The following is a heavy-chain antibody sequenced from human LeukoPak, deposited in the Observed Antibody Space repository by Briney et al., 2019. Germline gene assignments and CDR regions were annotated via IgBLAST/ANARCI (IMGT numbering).Heavy chain of an antibody. J-gene: IGHJ4*02. CDR3: ARESGSYYDY. CDR1: GYTFTGYY. D-gene: IGHD1-26*01. Sequence: ASVKVSCKASGYTFTGYYMHWVRQAPGQGLEWMGWINPNSGGTNYAQKFQGRVTITADKSTSTAYMELSSLRSEDTAVYYCARESGSYYDYWGQGTLVTVSS. CDR2: INPNSGGT. V-gene: IGHV1-2*02.